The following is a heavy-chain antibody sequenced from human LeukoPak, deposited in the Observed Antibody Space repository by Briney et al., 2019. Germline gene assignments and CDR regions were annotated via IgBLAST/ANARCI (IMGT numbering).Heavy chain of an antibody. V-gene: IGHV1-8*01. CDR2: MNPNSGNT. J-gene: IGHJ4*02. CDR3: ARVNDYVWGSYRPLDY. CDR1: GYTFTSYD. Sequence: ASVKVSCKASGYTFTSYDINWVRQATGQGLEWMGWMNPNSGNTGYAQKFQGGVTMTRSTSINTAYMELSSPRSEDTAVYYCARVNDYVWGSYRPLDYWGQGTLVTASS. D-gene: IGHD3-16*02.